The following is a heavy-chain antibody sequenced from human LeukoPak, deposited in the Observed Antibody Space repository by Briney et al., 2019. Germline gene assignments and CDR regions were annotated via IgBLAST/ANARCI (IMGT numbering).Heavy chain of an antibody. CDR1: GFTFSSYA. J-gene: IGHJ4*02. D-gene: IGHD6-19*01. V-gene: IGHV3-30*04. CDR2: ISYDGSNK. Sequence: LAGGSLRLSCAASGFTFSSYAMHWVRQAPGKGLEWVAVISYDGSNKYYADSVKGRFTISRDNSKNTLYLQMNSLRAEDTAVYYCAKDSGSGPVDYWGQGTLVTVSS. CDR3: AKDSGSGPVDY.